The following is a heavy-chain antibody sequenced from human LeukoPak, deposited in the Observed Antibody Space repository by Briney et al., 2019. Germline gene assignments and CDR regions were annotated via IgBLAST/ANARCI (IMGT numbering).Heavy chain of an antibody. CDR1: GGSIGSFY. Sequence: PSETLSLTCTVSGGSIGSFYWSWIRQPAGKGLEWIGRIYSSGSTDYNSSLKSRVTMSVDTSNNQFSLMLSSVTAADSAIYYCVRDLPSFSFGSGNMFDPWGQGTLVTVSS. CDR3: VRDLPSFSFGSGNMFDP. J-gene: IGHJ5*02. CDR2: IYSSGST. D-gene: IGHD3-10*01. V-gene: IGHV4-4*07.